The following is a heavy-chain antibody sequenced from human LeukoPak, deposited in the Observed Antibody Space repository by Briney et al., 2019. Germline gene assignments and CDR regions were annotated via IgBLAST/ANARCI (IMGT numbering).Heavy chain of an antibody. CDR2: INHSGIT. CDR1: GGSLSAYY. Sequence: AETLSLTCGISGGSLSAYYWNWIRQPPGKGLEWIGEINHSGITDHNPSLKSRVTISLDTSKNQFSLKLSSVTAADTAVYYCARGSPTGLGDHDAFDIWGQGTMVTVSS. D-gene: IGHD3-16*01. CDR3: ARGSPTGLGDHDAFDI. V-gene: IGHV4-34*01. J-gene: IGHJ3*02.